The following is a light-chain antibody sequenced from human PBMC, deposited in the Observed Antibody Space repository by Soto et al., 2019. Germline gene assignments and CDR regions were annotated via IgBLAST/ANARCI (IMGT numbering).Light chain of an antibody. CDR2: EDN. V-gene: IGLV6-57*03. CDR3: QSYDSNNQGV. Sequence: NFMLTQPHSVSESPGKTVTISCTRSSGSIASNYVQWYQQRPGSAPTTVIYEDNQRPSGVPDRFSGSIDSSSNSASLTISGLKTEDEADYYCQSYDSNNQGVFGGGTQLTVL. J-gene: IGLJ7*01. CDR1: SGSIASNY.